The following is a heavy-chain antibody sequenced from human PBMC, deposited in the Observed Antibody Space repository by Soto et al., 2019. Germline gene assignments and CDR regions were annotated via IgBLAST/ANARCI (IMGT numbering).Heavy chain of an antibody. CDR1: GGSFSGYY. V-gene: IGHV4-34*01. CDR3: ARGRSQWEPWPFDY. Sequence: PSETLSLTCAVYGGSFSGYYWSWIRQPPGKGLEWIGEINHSGSTNYNPSLKSRVTISVDTSKNQFSLKLSSVTAADTAVYYCARGRSQWEPWPFDYWGQGTLVTVS. CDR2: INHSGST. J-gene: IGHJ4*02. D-gene: IGHD1-26*01.